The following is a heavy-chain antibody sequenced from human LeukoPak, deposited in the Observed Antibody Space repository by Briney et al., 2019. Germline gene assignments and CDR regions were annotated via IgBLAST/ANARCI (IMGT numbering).Heavy chain of an antibody. J-gene: IGHJ4*02. CDR3: ARFPNYYDSSGSRTNYFDY. CDR2: MNPNSGNT. CDR1: GYTFTSYD. V-gene: IGHV1-8*01. D-gene: IGHD3-22*01. Sequence: GASVKVSCKASGYTFTSYDINWVRQATGQGLEWMGWMNPNSGNTGYAQKFQGRVTMTRNTSISTAYMELSSLRSEDTAVYYCARFPNYYDSSGSRTNYFDYWGQGTLVTVSS.